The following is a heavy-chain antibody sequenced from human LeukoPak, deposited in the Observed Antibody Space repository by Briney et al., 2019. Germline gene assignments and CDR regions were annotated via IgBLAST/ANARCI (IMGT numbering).Heavy chain of an antibody. Sequence: TGGSLRLSCAASGFTFSSYSMNWVRQAPGKGLEWVSSISSSSSYTYYADSVKGRFTISRDNAKNSLYLQMNGLRAEDTAVYYCARNPARLDSDYWGQGTLVTVSS. V-gene: IGHV3-21*01. CDR1: GFTFSSYS. CDR3: ARNPARLDSDY. D-gene: IGHD3/OR15-3a*01. J-gene: IGHJ4*02. CDR2: ISSSSSYT.